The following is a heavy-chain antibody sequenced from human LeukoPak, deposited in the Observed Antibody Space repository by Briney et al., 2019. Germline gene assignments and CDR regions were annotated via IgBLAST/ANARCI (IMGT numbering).Heavy chain of an antibody. D-gene: IGHD4-17*01. CDR1: GGSISTSSYY. CDR3: ATTTLTLGYYYYYMDV. Sequence: SETLSLTCALSGGSISTSSYYWGWIRQPPGEGLEWIGSIYHGGSTYYNPSLKSRVTISVDTSKNQFSLKLNSVTAADTAVYYCATTTLTLGYYYYYMDVWDRGTTVTVSS. J-gene: IGHJ6*03. V-gene: IGHV4-39*01. CDR2: IYHGGST.